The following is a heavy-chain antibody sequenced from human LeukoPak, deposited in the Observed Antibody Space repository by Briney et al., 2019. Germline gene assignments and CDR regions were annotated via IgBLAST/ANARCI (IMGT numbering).Heavy chain of an antibody. V-gene: IGHV1-8*01. CDR2: MNPNSGNT. D-gene: IGHD3-3*01. CDR3: ARGSPLITIFGVVIRYYFDY. J-gene: IGHJ4*02. Sequence: ASVKVSCRASGYTFTSYDINWVRQATGQGLEWMGWMNPNSGNTGYAQKFQGRVTMTRNTSISTAYMEQSSLRSEDTAVYYCARGSPLITIFGVVIRYYFDYWGQGTLVTVSS. CDR1: GYTFTSYD.